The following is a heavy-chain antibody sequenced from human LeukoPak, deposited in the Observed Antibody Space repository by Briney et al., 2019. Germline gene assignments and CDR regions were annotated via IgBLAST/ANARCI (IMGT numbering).Heavy chain of an antibody. CDR2: ISYDGSKK. D-gene: IGHD1/OR15-1a*01. V-gene: IGHV3-30*04. CDR1: GFTFSTYA. J-gene: IGHJ6*02. Sequence: PGGSLRLSCAASGFTFSTYAIHWVRQAPGKGLEWVALISYDGSKKYYADSVKGRFTISRDNSKNTLYLQMNSLRAEDTAVYFCAKGGLEGTRHNMEVWGQGTTVTVSS. CDR3: AKGGLEGTRHNMEV.